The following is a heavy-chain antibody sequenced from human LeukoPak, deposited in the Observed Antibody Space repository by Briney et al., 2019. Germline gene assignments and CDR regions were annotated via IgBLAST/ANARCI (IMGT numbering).Heavy chain of an antibody. CDR1: GYTFTGYY. D-gene: IGHD3-3*01. CDR2: INHNSGGT. CDR3: ARVKWGTIFGVVILPDFDY. J-gene: IGHJ4*02. Sequence: ASVKVPCKASGYTFTGYYMHWVRQPPGQGLEWMGWINHNSGGTNYAQKFQGRVIMTRDTSISTDYMELSRLRSEDTAVYYCARVKWGTIFGVVILPDFDYWGQGTLVTVSS. V-gene: IGHV1-2*02.